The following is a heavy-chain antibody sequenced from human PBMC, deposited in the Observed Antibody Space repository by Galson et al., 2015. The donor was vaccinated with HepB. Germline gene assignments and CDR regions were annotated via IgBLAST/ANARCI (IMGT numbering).Heavy chain of an antibody. CDR3: ARGRDYRFDS. CDR2: ISTNSGNT. J-gene: IGHJ4*02. V-gene: IGHV1-18*01. CDR1: GYKFTSYG. D-gene: IGHD4-11*01. Sequence: SVKVSCKASGYKFTSYGISWVRQAPGQGLEWMAWISTNSGNTKYAQKFQGRVTLTADASTGTVYMDLRSLKSDDTAVYYCARGRDYRFDSWGQGTLVTVSS.